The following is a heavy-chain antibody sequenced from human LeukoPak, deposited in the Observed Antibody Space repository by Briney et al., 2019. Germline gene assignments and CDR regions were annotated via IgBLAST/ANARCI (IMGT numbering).Heavy chain of an antibody. V-gene: IGHV1-18*01. CDR1: GYTFTSYG. J-gene: IGHJ6*02. CDR2: ISAYNGNT. Sequence: ASVTVSCKASGYTFTSYGISWVRQAPGQGLEWMGWISAYNGNTNYAQKLQGRVTMTTDTSTSTAYMELRSLRSDDTAVYYCARDGVWFGELPGSNYYYYGMDVWGQGTTVTVSS. CDR3: ARDGVWFGELPGSNYYYYGMDV. D-gene: IGHD3-10*01.